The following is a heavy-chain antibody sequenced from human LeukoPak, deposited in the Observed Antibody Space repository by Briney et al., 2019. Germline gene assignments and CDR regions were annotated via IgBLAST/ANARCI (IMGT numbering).Heavy chain of an antibody. CDR3: ARSDTIYCSSTSCPGDYFDY. Sequence: GGSLRLSCAASGFTFSSYAMSWVRQAPGKGLEWVSAIGGSGGSTYYADSVKGRFTISRDNSKNTLYLQMNSLRAEDTAVYYCARSDTIYCSSTSCPGDYFDYWGQGTLVTVSS. CDR2: IGGSGGST. V-gene: IGHV3-23*01. J-gene: IGHJ4*02. CDR1: GFTFSSYA. D-gene: IGHD2-2*01.